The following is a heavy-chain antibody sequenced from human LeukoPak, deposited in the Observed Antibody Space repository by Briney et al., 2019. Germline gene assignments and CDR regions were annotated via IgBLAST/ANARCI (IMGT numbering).Heavy chain of an antibody. D-gene: IGHD6-6*01. Sequence: GGSLRLSCEGSGFSLSAYNMNWVRQAPGKGLESVSYISSSSATIFYADSVKGRFTISRDNAKNSLYLQMNSLRPEDTAVYFCARDRHVPGLYYYYMDVWGKGTAVTVSS. V-gene: IGHV3-48*01. J-gene: IGHJ6*03. CDR2: ISSSSATI. CDR3: ARDRHVPGLYYYYMDV. CDR1: GFSLSAYN.